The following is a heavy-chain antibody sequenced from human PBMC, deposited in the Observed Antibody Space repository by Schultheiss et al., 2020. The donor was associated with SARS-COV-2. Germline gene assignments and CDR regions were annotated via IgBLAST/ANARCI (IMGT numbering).Heavy chain of an antibody. V-gene: IGHV4-61*02. CDR3: AREGGSITIFGVVISAGFDP. D-gene: IGHD3-3*01. J-gene: IGHJ5*02. Sequence: SETLSLTCTVSGGSISSGSYYWSWIRQPAGKGLEWIGRIYTSGSTNYNPSLKSRVTISVDTSKNQFSLKQSSVTAADTAVYYCAREGGSITIFGVVISAGFDPWGQGTLVTVSS. CDR2: IYTSGST. CDR1: GGSISSGSYY.